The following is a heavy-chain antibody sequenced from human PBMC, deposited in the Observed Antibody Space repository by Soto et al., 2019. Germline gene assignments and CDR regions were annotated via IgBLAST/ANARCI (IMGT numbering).Heavy chain of an antibody. CDR3: ARDGGSYYLDY. V-gene: IGHV3-64*01. J-gene: IGHJ4*02. D-gene: IGHD1-26*01. CDR2: ISSNGGST. CDR1: GFTFSSYA. Sequence: EVQLVESGGGLVQPGGSLRLSCAASGFTFSSYAMHWVRQAPGKGLEYVSVISSNGGSTYCANSVKGRFTISRDNSKNTLYLQMGSLRAEDMAVYYCARDGGSYYLDYWGQGTLVTVSS.